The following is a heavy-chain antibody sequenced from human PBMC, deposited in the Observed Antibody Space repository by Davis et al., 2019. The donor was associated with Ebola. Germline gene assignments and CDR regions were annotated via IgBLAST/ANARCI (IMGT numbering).Heavy chain of an antibody. D-gene: IGHD6-13*01. CDR2: IIPILGIA. V-gene: IGHV1-69*04. CDR1: GGTFSSYA. Sequence: SVKVSCKAPGGTFSSYAISWVRQAPGQGLEWMGRIIPILGIANYAQKFQGRVTITADKSTSTAYMELSSLRSEDTAVYYCARAVTPCIGSSCFSSVNYWGQGTLVTVSS. CDR3: ARAVTPCIGSSCFSSVNY. J-gene: IGHJ4*02.